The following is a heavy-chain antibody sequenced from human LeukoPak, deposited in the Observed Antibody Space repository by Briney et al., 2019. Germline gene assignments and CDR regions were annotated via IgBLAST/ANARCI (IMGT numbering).Heavy chain of an antibody. CDR1: GFTFSSYW. Sequence: GGSLRLSCAASGFTFSSYWMSWVRQAPGKGLEWVANIKQDGSEKYYVDSVKGRFTISRDNAKNSLYLQMNSLRAEDTAVYYCARVSDVVVVAATLFDYWGQGTLVTVSS. J-gene: IGHJ4*02. D-gene: IGHD2-15*01. V-gene: IGHV3-7*01. CDR2: IKQDGSEK. CDR3: ARVSDVVVVAATLFDY.